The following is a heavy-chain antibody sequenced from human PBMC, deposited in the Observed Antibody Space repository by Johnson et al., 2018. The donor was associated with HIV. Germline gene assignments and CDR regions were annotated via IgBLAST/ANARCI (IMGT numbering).Heavy chain of an antibody. CDR3: AKGHSSGYPKDAFDI. V-gene: IGHV3-66*03. Sequence: VQLVESGGGLIHPGGSLRLSCAASGFTFSSSYMTWVRQAPGKGLEWVSVIYSDGSTYHADSVKGRFTISRDNSKNTLYLQMNSLRTEDTAMYYCAKGHSSGYPKDAFDIWGRGTIVTVSS. D-gene: IGHD3-22*01. CDR2: IYSDGST. CDR1: GFTFSSSY. J-gene: IGHJ3*02.